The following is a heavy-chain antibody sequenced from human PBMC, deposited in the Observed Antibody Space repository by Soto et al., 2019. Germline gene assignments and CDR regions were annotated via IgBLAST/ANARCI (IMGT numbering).Heavy chain of an antibody. D-gene: IGHD3-9*01. CDR1: GGSISSSSYY. J-gene: IGHJ4*02. Sequence: SETLSLTCTVSGGSISSSSYYWGWIRQPPGKGLEWIGSIYYSGSTYYNPSLKSRVTISVDTSKNQFSLKLSSVTAADTAVYYCARLSYYDILTGFDYWGQGTLVTVSS. CDR2: IYYSGST. CDR3: ARLSYYDILTGFDY. V-gene: IGHV4-39*01.